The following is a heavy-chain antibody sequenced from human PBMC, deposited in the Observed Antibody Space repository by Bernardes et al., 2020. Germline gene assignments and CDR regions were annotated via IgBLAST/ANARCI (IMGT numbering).Heavy chain of an antibody. J-gene: IGHJ3*02. CDR2: FDPEDDET. Sequence: AGVKVSCKVSGYTLTDLSLHWVRQAPRKGLEWMGGFDPEDDETISAQKFQGRVTMTEDTSTDTAYMELSSLRSDDTAVYYCATDSFRYLTSHAFDIWGQGTMVTVSS. V-gene: IGHV1-24*01. CDR1: GYTLTDLS. D-gene: IGHD3-9*01. CDR3: ATDSFRYLTSHAFDI.